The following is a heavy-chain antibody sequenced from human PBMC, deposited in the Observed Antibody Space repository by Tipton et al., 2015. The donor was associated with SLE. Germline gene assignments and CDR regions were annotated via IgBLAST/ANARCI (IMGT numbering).Heavy chain of an antibody. D-gene: IGHD2-21*02. CDR2: ISAYNGNT. Sequence: QVQRVQSGAEVKKPGASVKVSCKASGYIFTSYGISWVRQAPGQGLEWMGWISAYNGNTNYAQKLQGRVTMTTDTSTSTAYMELSSLRSEDTAVYYCASLSTYCGGDCSADYWGQGTLVTVSS. V-gene: IGHV1-18*01. CDR3: ASLSTYCGGDCSADY. J-gene: IGHJ4*02. CDR1: GYIFTSYG.